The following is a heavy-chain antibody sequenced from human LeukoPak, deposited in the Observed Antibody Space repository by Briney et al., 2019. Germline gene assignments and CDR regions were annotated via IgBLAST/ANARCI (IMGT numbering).Heavy chain of an antibody. D-gene: IGHD1-26*01. Sequence: SETLSLTCAVSGYSIISGYYCGWIRQPPGKGLEWIGSIYHSGSTYYNPSLKSRVTISVDTSKNQFSLKLSSVSAADTAVYHCAREGGSYFSAPFDYWGQGTLVTVSS. V-gene: IGHV4-38-2*02. CDR3: AREGGSYFSAPFDY. CDR2: IYHSGST. CDR1: GYSIISGYY. J-gene: IGHJ4*02.